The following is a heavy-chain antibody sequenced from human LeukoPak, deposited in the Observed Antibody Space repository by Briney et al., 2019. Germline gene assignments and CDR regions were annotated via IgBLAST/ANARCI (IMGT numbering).Heavy chain of an antibody. CDR3: ASRMDDDY. CDR1: GGSISSSSYY. CDR2: TYYSGST. D-gene: IGHD1-14*01. Sequence: SETLSLTCTVSGGSISSSSYYWGWIRQPPGKGLEWIGSTYYSGSTYYNPSLKGRVTISVDTSKNQFSLKLSSVTAADTAVYYCASRMDDDYWGQGTLVTVSS. J-gene: IGHJ4*02. V-gene: IGHV4-39*07.